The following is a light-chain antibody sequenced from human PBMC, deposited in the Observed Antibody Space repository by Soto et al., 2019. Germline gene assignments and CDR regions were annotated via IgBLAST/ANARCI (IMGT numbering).Light chain of an antibody. Sequence: EIGLPQSPATLSLFPGERATLSCRASQSVRAYLAWYQQKPGKAPRLLISDASKRATGIPARFSGSGSGTDFTLTISSLEAEDFAVYYCHQRSNWPRTFGGGTKVEI. CDR2: DAS. J-gene: IGKJ4*01. CDR1: QSVRAY. V-gene: IGKV3-11*01. CDR3: HQRSNWPRT.